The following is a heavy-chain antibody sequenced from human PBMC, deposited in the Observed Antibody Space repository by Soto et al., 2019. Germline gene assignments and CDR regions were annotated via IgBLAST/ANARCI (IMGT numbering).Heavy chain of an antibody. CDR2: IRSKAYGGTT. V-gene: IGHV3-49*04. J-gene: IGHJ6*02. CDR3: SRLVPATDYNYYGMDV. D-gene: IGHD1-26*01. Sequence: PGGSLRLSCAASGFTFDDYAMHWVRQAPGKGLEWVSGFIRSKAYGGTTEYAASVKGRFTISRDNSKGIAYLQMKSLKTEDTAVYYCSRLVPATDYNYYGMDVWGQGTTVTVSS. CDR1: GFTFDDYA.